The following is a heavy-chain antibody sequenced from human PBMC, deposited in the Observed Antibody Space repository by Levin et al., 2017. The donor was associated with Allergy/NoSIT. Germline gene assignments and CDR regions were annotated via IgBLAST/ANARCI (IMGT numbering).Heavy chain of an antibody. J-gene: IGHJ5*02. CDR1: GASLSGFY. CDR2: IYYTGLT. Sequence: SQTLSLTCSVSGASLSGFYWSWIRQPPGKGLEWIGFIYYTGLTTYSPSLSSRVTISLETSKNQFSLKLTSVTATDTAVYYCARARVALAYFDSNNWSDPWGQGTLVTVSS. V-gene: IGHV4-59*01. CDR3: ARARVALAYFDSNNWSDP. D-gene: IGHD3-9*01.